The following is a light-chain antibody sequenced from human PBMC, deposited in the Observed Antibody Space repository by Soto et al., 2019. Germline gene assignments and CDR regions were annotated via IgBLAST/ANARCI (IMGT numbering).Light chain of an antibody. CDR2: DVS. CDR3: SSYTSTSTLVI. CDR1: SSDVGGYNY. Sequence: QSVLTQPASVSGSPGQSITISCTGTSSDVGGYNYVAWYQHHPGKAPKVMIYDVSNRPSGVSNRFSGSKSCNTASLTISGLQAEDEADYYCSSYTSTSTLVIFGGGTKLTVL. J-gene: IGLJ2*01. V-gene: IGLV2-14*03.